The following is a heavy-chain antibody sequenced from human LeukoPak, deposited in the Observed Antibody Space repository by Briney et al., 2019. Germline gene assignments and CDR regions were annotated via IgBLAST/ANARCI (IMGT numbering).Heavy chain of an antibody. J-gene: IGHJ4*02. V-gene: IGHV4-34*01. Sequence: SETLSLTCAVYGGSFSGYYWSWIRQPPGKGLEWIGEINHSGSTNYNPSLKSRVTISVDTSMNQFSLKLSSVTAADTAVYYCARRYSYGPHYFDYWGQGTLVTVSS. CDR3: ARRYSYGPHYFDY. CDR1: GGSFSGYY. CDR2: INHSGST. D-gene: IGHD5-18*01.